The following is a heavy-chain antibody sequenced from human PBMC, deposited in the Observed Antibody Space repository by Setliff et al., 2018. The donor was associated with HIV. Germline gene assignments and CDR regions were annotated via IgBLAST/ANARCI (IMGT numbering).Heavy chain of an antibody. J-gene: IGHJ4*02. CDR1: GGSISSSRYY. V-gene: IGHV4-39*07. CDR3: AREGDIGVVRGVIYFDY. CDR2: LYYSGST. D-gene: IGHD3-10*01. Sequence: SETLSLTCTVSGGSISSSRYYWGWIRQPPGKGLEWIGSLYYSGSTYNNPSLKSRLTISVDTSKNQFSLKLSSVTAADTAVYYCAREGDIGVVRGVIYFDYWGQGTLVTVSS.